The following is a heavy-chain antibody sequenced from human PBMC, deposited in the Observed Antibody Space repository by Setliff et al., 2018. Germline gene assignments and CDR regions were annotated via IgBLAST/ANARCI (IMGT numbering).Heavy chain of an antibody. J-gene: IGHJ4*01. CDR1: DDSFTSSRYY. CDR2: ISYSGTP. CDR3: VRPGGTTVVARHFDY. Sequence: PSETLSLTCTVSDDSFTSSRYYWGWIRQAPGSGLEWIGSISYSGTPYYNASVESRVAISIDTSRNQFSLELRSVTAADTATYYCVRPGGTTVVARHFDYWGSGILVTVS. D-gene: IGHD2-15*01. V-gene: IGHV4-39*01.